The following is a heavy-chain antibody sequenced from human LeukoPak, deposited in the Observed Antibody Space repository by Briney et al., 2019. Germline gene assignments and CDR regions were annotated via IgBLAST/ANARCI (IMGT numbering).Heavy chain of an antibody. CDR2: IIPIFGTA. CDR1: GGTFSSYA. CDR3: ARAEVDCSGGSCYDY. Sequence: VKVSCKASGGTFSSYAISWVRQAPGQGLEWMGGIIPIFGTANYAQKFQGRVTITADKSTSTAYMELSSLRSEDTAVYYCARAEVDCSGGSCYDYWGQGTLVTVSS. V-gene: IGHV1-69*06. D-gene: IGHD2-15*01. J-gene: IGHJ4*02.